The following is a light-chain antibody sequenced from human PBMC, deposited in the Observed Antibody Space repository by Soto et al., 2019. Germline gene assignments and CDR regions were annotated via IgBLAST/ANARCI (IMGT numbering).Light chain of an antibody. CDR1: QSVSHSY. Sequence: EIVLTQSPGTLSLSPGERATLSCRASQSVSHSYLAWYQQKPGQAPRLLFYGASTRATGIPDRFSGSGSGTDFTLTISRLEPEDFAVYYFQQYEKSPYAFGQGTKLDIK. CDR3: QQYEKSPYA. CDR2: GAS. V-gene: IGKV3-20*01. J-gene: IGKJ2*01.